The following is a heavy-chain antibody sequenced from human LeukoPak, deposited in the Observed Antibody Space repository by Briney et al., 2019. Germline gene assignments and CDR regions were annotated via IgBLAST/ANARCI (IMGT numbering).Heavy chain of an antibody. J-gene: IGHJ4*02. CDR3: ARASYSSGWLTYFDY. CDR2: INPSGGST. CDR1: GYTLTSYY. D-gene: IGHD6-19*01. V-gene: IGHV1-46*01. Sequence: ASVKVSCKASGYTLTSYYMHWVRQAPGQGLEWMGIINPSGGSTSYAQKFQGRVTMTRDTSTSTVYMELSSLRSEDTAVYYCARASYSSGWLTYFDYWGQGTLVTVSS.